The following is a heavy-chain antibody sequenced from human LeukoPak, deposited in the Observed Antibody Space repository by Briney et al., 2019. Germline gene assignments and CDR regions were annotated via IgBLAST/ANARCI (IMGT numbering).Heavy chain of an antibody. V-gene: IGHV4-59*08. D-gene: IGHD3-22*01. Sequence: AETLSLTCTVSGVSISSYYWSWIRQPPGKGLEWIGNIYYSGSTKYNPSPKSRVTISVDTSKNHFSLKLSSVTAADTAVYYCARHGNYYDSSGYNYYFDYWGQGNLGTVSS. J-gene: IGHJ4*02. CDR2: IYYSGST. CDR1: GVSISSYY. CDR3: ARHGNYYDSSGYNYYFDY.